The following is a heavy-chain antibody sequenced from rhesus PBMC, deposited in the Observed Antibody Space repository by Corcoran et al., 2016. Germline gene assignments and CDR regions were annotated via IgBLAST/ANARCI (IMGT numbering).Heavy chain of an antibody. CDR2: INGRSGST. D-gene: IGHD3-16*01. V-gene: IGHV4-80*01. CDR3: ARITIELVIFDY. J-gene: IGHJ4*01. Sequence: QVQLQGSSPGLVKPSETLSLSCTVSGASMSSTWWSWLRQPPGKGLEWIGEINGRSGSTNYNPSLKSRVTISKDASTNQFSLRLNSVTAPDTAVYFCARITIELVIFDYWGQGVLVTVSS. CDR1: GASMSSTW.